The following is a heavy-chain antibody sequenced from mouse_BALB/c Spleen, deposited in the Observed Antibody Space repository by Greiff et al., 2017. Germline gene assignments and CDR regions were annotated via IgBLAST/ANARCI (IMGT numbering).Heavy chain of an antibody. V-gene: IGHV2-9*02. J-gene: IGHJ4*01. D-gene: IGHD1-1*01. CDR2: IWAGGST. CDR3: ARENYYGISYYAMDY. Sequence: VHLVESGPGLVAPSQSLSITCTVSGFSLTSYGVHWVRQPPGKGLEWLGVIWAGGSTNYNSALMSRLSISKDNSKSQVFLKMNSLQTDDTAMYYCARENYYGISYYAMDYWGQGTSVTVSS. CDR1: GFSLTSYG.